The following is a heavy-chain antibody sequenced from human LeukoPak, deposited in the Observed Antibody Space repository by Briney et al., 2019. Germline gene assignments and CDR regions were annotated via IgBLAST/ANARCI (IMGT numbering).Heavy chain of an antibody. CDR2: IYYSGST. V-gene: IGHV4-61*01. J-gene: IGHJ4*02. CDR1: GGSVGSGSYY. CDR3: ARESGGITMVRGVTK. Sequence: SETLSLTCTVSGGSVGSGSYYWSWIRQPPGKGLEWIGYIYYSGSTNYNPSLKSRVTISVDTSKNQFSLKLSSVTAADTAVYYCARESGGITMVRGVTKWGQGTLVTVSS. D-gene: IGHD3-10*01.